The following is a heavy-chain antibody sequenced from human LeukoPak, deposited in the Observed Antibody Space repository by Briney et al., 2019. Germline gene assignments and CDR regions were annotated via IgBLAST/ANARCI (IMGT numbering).Heavy chain of an antibody. Sequence: GGSLRLSCAASGFTFSSYWMSWVRQAPGKGLEWVANIKQDGSEKYYVDSVKGRFTISRDNAKNSLYLQMNSLRAEDTAVYYCARSLLYYGDFPGFFDYWGQGTLVTVPS. V-gene: IGHV3-7*03. J-gene: IGHJ4*02. D-gene: IGHD4-17*01. CDR2: IKQDGSEK. CDR1: GFTFSSYW. CDR3: ARSLLYYGDFPGFFDY.